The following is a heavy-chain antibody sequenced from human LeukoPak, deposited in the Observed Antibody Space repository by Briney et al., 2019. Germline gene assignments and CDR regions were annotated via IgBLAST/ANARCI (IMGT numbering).Heavy chain of an antibody. CDR2: IPYDGSNK. V-gene: IGHV3-30*04. J-gene: IGHJ5*02. CDR1: GFTYQSYS. Sequence: LRLPRAACGFTYQSYSLLCVPQAPTKALEEVAVIPYDGSNKYYADSVKGRFTISRDNSKITLYLQMSSLRAEDTAVYYCARGTVYCSGGSCYRKDWFDPWGQGTLVTVSS. CDR3: ARGTVYCSGGSCYRKDWFDP. D-gene: IGHD2-15*01.